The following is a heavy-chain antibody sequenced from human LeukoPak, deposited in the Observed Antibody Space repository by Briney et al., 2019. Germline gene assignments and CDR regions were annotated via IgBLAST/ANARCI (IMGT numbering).Heavy chain of an antibody. CDR1: GFTFSSYW. CDR3: ASNNWNEDYFDY. CDR2: INSDGSST. V-gene: IGHV3-74*01. Sequence: GGSLRISCAASGFTFSSYWKHWVRQAPGKGLVWVSRINSDGSSTSYADSVKGRFTISRDNAKNTLYLQMNSLRAEDTAVYYCASNNWNEDYFDYWGQGTLVTVSS. D-gene: IGHD1-20*01. J-gene: IGHJ4*02.